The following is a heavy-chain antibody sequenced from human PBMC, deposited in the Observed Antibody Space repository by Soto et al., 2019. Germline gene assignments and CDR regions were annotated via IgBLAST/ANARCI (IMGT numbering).Heavy chain of an antibody. D-gene: IGHD3-22*01. CDR1: GFTFNNYA. Sequence: EVQLLESGGGLVQPGGSLRLSCAASGFTFNNYAMTWVRQAPGKGLEWVSAISGSGGTTYYADSVKGRFTISRDNSKNTLYLKMSSLRDEDTAVYYCAKWRGSYDSSGYSDKYFDSWGQGTLVTVSS. CDR3: AKWRGSYDSSGYSDKYFDS. J-gene: IGHJ4*02. V-gene: IGHV3-23*01. CDR2: ISGSGGTT.